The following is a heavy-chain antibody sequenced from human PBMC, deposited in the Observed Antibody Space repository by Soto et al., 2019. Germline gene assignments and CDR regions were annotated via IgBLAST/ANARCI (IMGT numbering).Heavy chain of an antibody. Sequence: SVKVSCKASGFTFTSSAMQWVRQARGQRLEWIGWIVVGSGNTNYAQKFQERVTITRDMSTSTAYMELSSLRSEDTAVYYCAALLYCSGGSCYPGAFDIWGQGTMVTVSS. CDR1: GFTFTSSA. D-gene: IGHD2-15*01. CDR3: AALLYCSGGSCYPGAFDI. J-gene: IGHJ3*02. V-gene: IGHV1-58*02. CDR2: IVVGSGNT.